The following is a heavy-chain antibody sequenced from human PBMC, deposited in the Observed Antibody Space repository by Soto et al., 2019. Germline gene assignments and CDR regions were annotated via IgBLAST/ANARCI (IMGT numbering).Heavy chain of an antibody. CDR2: INHSGST. V-gene: IGHV4-34*01. Sequence: PSETLSLTCAVYGGSFSGYYWSWIRQPPGKGLEWIGEINHSGSTNYNPSLKSRVTISVDTSKNQFSLKLSSVTAADTAVYYCARGGFANWLDPWGQGTLVTVSS. CDR3: ARGGFANWLDP. J-gene: IGHJ5*02. CDR1: GGSFSGYY.